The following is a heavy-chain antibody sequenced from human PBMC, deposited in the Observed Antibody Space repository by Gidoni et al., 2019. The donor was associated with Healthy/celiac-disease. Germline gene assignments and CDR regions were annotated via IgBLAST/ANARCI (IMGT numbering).Heavy chain of an antibody. CDR2: IYYSGGT. D-gene: IGHD3-22*01. J-gene: IGHJ5*02. Sequence: QLQLQESGPGLVKPSETLSLTCTVSGGSISSSSYYWGWIRQPPGKGLEWIGSIYYSGGTYYNPSLKSRVTISVDTSKNQFSLKLSSVTAADTAVYYCARPDSSGYYSEVGWFDPWGQGTLVTVSS. CDR1: GGSISSSSYY. V-gene: IGHV4-39*01. CDR3: ARPDSSGYYSEVGWFDP.